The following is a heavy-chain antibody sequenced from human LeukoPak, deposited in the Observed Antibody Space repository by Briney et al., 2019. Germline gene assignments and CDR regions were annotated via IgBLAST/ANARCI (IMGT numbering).Heavy chain of an antibody. CDR2: IDPKSGGP. Sequence: GASVKVSCKTSGYIFTVKFLHWLRQAPGQGLEWMGGIDPKSGGPVYGQNFRGRVTVTRDTSVSTAYMELSRLRSDDTAVYYCALENCYVATGCSKSFDYWGPGTLVTVSS. D-gene: IGHD3-9*01. CDR1: GYIFTVKF. CDR3: ALENCYVATGCSKSFDY. J-gene: IGHJ4*02. V-gene: IGHV1-2*02.